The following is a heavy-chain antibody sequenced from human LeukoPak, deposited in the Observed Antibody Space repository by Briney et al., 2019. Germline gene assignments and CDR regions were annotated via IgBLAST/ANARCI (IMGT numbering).Heavy chain of an antibody. V-gene: IGHV3-7*04. Sequence: GGSLRLSCGGYGITLRERCMNGVPQVPGKGLEGGANIKQDGSEKKYVDAVKGRFTISRDNAKNSVYLQMNSLRVDDTAVYYCVGGYGWLPDYWGQGALVTVSS. J-gene: IGHJ4*02. CDR2: IKQDGSEK. CDR1: GITLRERC. CDR3: VGGYGWLPDY. D-gene: IGHD6-19*01.